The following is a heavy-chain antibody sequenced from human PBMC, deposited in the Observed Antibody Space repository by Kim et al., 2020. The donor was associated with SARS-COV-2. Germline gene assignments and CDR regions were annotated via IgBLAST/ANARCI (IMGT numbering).Heavy chain of an antibody. D-gene: IGHD3-10*01. CDR1: GFTFSSYD. CDR3: ARGGVSGSYSGDAFDI. CDR2: IGTAGDT. Sequence: GGSLRLSCAASGFTFSSYDMHWVRQATGKGLEWVSAIGTAGDTYYPGSVKGRFTISRENAKNSLYLQINSLRAGDTAVYYCARGGVSGSYSGDAFDIGGQGTMVTVSS. J-gene: IGHJ3*02. V-gene: IGHV3-13*04.